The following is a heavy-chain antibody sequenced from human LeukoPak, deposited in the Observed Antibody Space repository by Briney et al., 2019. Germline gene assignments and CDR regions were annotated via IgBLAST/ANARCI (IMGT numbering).Heavy chain of an antibody. V-gene: IGHV4-31*03. J-gene: IGHJ5*02. CDR2: IYYSGST. CDR1: GGSISSGGYY. CDR3: ARGERITMVRGVFTWFDP. Sequence: PSETLSLTCTVSGGSISSGGYYWSWIRQHPGKGLEWIGYIYYSGSTYYNPSLKSRVTISVDTSKNQFSLKLSSVTAADTAVYYCARGERITMVRGVFTWFDPWGQGTLVTVSS. D-gene: IGHD3-10*01.